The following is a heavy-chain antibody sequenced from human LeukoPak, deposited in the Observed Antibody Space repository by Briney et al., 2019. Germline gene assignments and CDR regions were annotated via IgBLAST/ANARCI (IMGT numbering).Heavy chain of an antibody. V-gene: IGHV4-59*01. J-gene: IGHJ4*02. CDR1: GGSISSYY. D-gene: IGHD6-19*01. CDR3: ARDISGWYDY. CDR2: IYYSGST. Sequence: SETLSLTCTVSGGSISSYYWSWIRQPPGKGLEWIGYIYYSGSTNYNPSLKSRVTISVDTSKNQFSLKLSSVTAADTAVYYCARDISGWYDYWGQGTLVTVSS.